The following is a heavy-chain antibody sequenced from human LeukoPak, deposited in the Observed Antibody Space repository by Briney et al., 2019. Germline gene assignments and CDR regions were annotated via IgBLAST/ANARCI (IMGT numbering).Heavy chain of an antibody. J-gene: IGHJ5*02. CDR3: ARESGYDASNWFAT. CDR2: IHSGGTT. V-gene: IGHV3-53*01. Sequence: GGSLRLSCAASGFTVIDKYMSWVRQAPGKGLAWVSQIHSGGTTYYADSVKGRFTISRDNSKNTLYLQMNSLRAEDTAVYYCARESGYDASNWFATWGQGTLVTVSS. D-gene: IGHD6-13*01. CDR1: GFTVIDKY.